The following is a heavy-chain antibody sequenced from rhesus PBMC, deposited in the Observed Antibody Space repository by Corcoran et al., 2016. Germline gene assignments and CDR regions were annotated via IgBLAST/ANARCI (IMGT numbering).Heavy chain of an antibody. D-gene: IGHD5-42*01. J-gene: IGHJ1*01. CDR1: GYTFTSYY. CDR2: ISPYNGNK. CDR3: TREGIRERYFEF. V-gene: IGHV1-1*01. Sequence: QLQLVQSGAEIKQPGASVKLSCKASGYTFTSYYMHCVRQAPGQGLEWIVLISPYNGNKGYEQNVQGRVNITTETSTSKGYMELSSLRSEDTAVYYCTREGIRERYFEFWGQGALVTVSS.